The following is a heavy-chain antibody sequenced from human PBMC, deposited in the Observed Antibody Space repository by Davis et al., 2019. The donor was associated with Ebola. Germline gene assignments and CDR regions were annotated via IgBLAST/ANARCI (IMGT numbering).Heavy chain of an antibody. D-gene: IGHD6-25*01. CDR2: ISYDGSNK. V-gene: IGHV3-30*18. J-gene: IGHJ4*02. Sequence: GESLKISCAASGFTFSSYGMHWVRQAPGKGLEWVAVISYDGSNKYYADSVKGRFTISRDNSKNTLYLQMSSLRAEDTAVYYCVKVRGPAYFDYWGQGTLVTVSS. CDR1: GFTFSSYG. CDR3: VKVRGPAYFDY.